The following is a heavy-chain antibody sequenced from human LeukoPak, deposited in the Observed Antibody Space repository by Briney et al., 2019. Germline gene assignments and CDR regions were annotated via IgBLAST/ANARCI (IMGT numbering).Heavy chain of an antibody. J-gene: IGHJ3*02. CDR3: ARSYVLLWFGEPHDAFDI. V-gene: IGHV3-48*01. Sequence: GGSLRLSCAASGFTFSSYSMNWVRQAPGKGLEWVSYISSSSSTIYYADSVKGRFTISRDNAKNSLYLQMNSLRAEDTAVYYCARSYVLLWFGEPHDAFDIWGQGTMVTVSS. D-gene: IGHD3-10*01. CDR1: GFTFSSYS. CDR2: ISSSSSTI.